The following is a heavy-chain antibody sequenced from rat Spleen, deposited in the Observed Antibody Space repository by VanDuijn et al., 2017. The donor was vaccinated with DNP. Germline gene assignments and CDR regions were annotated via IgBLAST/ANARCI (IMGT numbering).Heavy chain of an antibody. CDR1: GFTFSSFA. V-gene: IGHV5-25*01. CDR3: AKEPNYGGWSDYLDY. CDR2: ISGGGGNT. J-gene: IGHJ2*01. Sequence: EVQLVESGGGLVQPGRSMKLSCAASGFTFSSFAMAWVRQAPTKGLEWVASISGGGGNTYYQDSVKGRFTISSDIAQNTLYLQMSKVGSEDTANDYCAKEPNYGGWSDYLDYWGQGVMVTVSS. D-gene: IGHD1-11*01.